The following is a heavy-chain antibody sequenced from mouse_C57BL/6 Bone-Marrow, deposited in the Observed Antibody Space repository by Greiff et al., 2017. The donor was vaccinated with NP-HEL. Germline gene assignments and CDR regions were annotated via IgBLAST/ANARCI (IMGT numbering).Heavy chain of an antibody. Sequence: DVQLQESGPGLVKPSQSLSLTCSATGYSITSGYYWNWIRQFPGNKLEWMGYISYDGSNNYNPSLKNRISITRDTSKNQFFLKLNSLTTEDTATYYCARERGLRQDAKDYWGQGTSVTVAS. CDR1: GYSITSGYY. J-gene: IGHJ4*01. V-gene: IGHV3-6*01. D-gene: IGHD2-4*01. CDR2: ISYDGSN. CDR3: ARERGLRQDAKDY.